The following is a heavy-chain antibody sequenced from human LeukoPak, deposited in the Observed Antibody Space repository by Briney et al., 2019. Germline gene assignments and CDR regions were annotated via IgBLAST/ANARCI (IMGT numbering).Heavy chain of an antibody. D-gene: IGHD4-17*01. CDR3: ARQDYVSSYFDP. Sequence: SETLSLTCTVSGYSISSGYSWGWIRQPPGKGLEWIGSCYYSGSTYYNPSLKSRVTISVDTAKNYFSLSLRSVTAADTALYYCARQDYVSSYFDPWGQGTLVTVSS. CDR1: GYSISSGYS. CDR2: CYYSGST. V-gene: IGHV4-38-2*02. J-gene: IGHJ5*02.